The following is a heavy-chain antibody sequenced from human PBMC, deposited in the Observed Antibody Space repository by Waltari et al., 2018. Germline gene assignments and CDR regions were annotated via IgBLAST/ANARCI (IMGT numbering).Heavy chain of an antibody. CDR3: ARGPDYDILTGYLGVFDY. D-gene: IGHD3-9*01. Sequence: QVQLQESGPGLVKPSETLSLTCAVSGYSISSGYYWGWIRQPPGEGLEWIGSIYHSGSTYYNPSLKRRVTISVDTSKNQFSLKLSSVTAADTAVYYCARGPDYDILTGYLGVFDYWGQGTLVTVSS. V-gene: IGHV4-38-2*01. CDR2: IYHSGST. J-gene: IGHJ4*02. CDR1: GYSISSGYY.